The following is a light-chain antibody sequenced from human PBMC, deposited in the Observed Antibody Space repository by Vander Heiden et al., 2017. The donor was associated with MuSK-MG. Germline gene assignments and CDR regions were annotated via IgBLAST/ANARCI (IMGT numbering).Light chain of an antibody. CDR1: QSISSY. V-gene: IGKV1-39*01. CDR3: LQSYGTALT. J-gene: IGKJ4*01. Sequence: DIQMTQSPSSLSASVGDRVTITCRASQSISSYLNWYQQKPGKAPKLLIYAASSLQSGVPSRFTASGSGTDFTLTISSLQPEDFATYYCLQSYGTALTFRGWTKAKIK. CDR2: AAS.